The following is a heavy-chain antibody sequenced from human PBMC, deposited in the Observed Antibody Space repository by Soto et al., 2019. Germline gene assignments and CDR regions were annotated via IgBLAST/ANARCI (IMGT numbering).Heavy chain of an antibody. CDR3: AIVVILVQTASTHYYYHMDV. J-gene: IGHJ6*02. D-gene: IGHD2-15*01. Sequence: QVQLVQSGAEVRKPGSSVTVSCKASGGTFSNYAISWVRQAPGQGLEWMGGIIPIVGTGSYAQKFQGRVTITADEPTTTAYMELRSLRFEATAVYYCAIVVILVQTASTHYYYHMDVWGPGTTVTASS. V-gene: IGHV1-69*01. CDR1: GGTFSNYA. CDR2: IIPIVGTG.